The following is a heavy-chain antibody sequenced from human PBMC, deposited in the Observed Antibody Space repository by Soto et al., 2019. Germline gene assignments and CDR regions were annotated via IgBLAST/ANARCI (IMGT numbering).Heavy chain of an antibody. CDR3: AREGYSYGTIMNYYYYYGMDV. Sequence: GASVKVSCKASGGTFSSYAISWVRQAPGQGLEWMGGIIPIFGTANYAQKFQGRVTITADESTSTAYMELSSLRSEDTAVYYCAREGYSYGTIMNYYYYYGMDVWGQGTTVTVSS. D-gene: IGHD5-18*01. V-gene: IGHV1-69*13. J-gene: IGHJ6*02. CDR2: IIPIFGTA. CDR1: GGTFSSYA.